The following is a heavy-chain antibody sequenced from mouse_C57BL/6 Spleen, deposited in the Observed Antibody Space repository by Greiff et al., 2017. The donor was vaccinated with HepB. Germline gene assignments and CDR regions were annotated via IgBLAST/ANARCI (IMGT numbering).Heavy chain of an antibody. CDR3: PLYDGYYLDY. D-gene: IGHD2-3*01. CDR1: GYTFTDYE. J-gene: IGHJ2*01. CDR2: IDPETGGT. Sequence: QVQLKESGAELVRPGASVTLSCKASGYTFTDYEMHWVKQTPVHGLEWIGAIDPETGGTAYNQKFKGKAILTADKSSSTAYMELRSLTSEDSAVYYCPLYDGYYLDYWGKGTTLTVSS. V-gene: IGHV1-15*01.